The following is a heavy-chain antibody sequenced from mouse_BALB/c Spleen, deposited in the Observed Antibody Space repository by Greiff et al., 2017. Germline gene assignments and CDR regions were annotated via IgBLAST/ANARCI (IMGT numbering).Heavy chain of an antibody. D-gene: IGHD1-2*01. J-gene: IGHJ1*01. CDR2: IDPYNGGT. V-gene: IGHV1S135*01. CDR3: ARWGITTAYWYFDV. Sequence: VHVKQSGPELVKPGASVKVSCKASGYAFTSYNMYWVKQSHGKSLEWIGYIDPYNGGTSYNQKFKGKATLTVDKSSSTAYMHLNSLTSEDSAVYYCARWGITTAYWYFDVWGAGTTVTVSS. CDR1: GYAFTSYN.